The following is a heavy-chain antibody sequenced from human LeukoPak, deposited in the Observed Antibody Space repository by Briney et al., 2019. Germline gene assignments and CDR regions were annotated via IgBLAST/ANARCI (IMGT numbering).Heavy chain of an antibody. CDR2: ISYDGSNK. V-gene: IGHV3-30*18. CDR1: GFTFSSYG. Sequence: GGSLRLSCAASGFTFSSYGMHWVRQAPGEGLEWVAVISYDGSNKYYADSVKGRFTISRDNSKNTLYLQMNSLRAEDTAVYYCAKGFLYGDLSFWGQGTLVTVSS. CDR3: AKGFLYGDLSF. D-gene: IGHD4-17*01. J-gene: IGHJ4*02.